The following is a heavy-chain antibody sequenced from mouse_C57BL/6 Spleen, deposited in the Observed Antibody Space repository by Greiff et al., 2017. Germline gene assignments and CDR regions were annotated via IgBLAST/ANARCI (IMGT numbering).Heavy chain of an antibody. CDR1: GYTFTSYW. Sequence: QVQLQQPGAELVRPGSSVKLSCKASGYTFTSYWMHWVKQRPIQGLEWIGNIDPSDSDTHYNQKFKDKATLTVDKSSSTAYMQLSSLTSEDSAVYYCARDYYDDDGDFDGWGTGTTVTVSS. V-gene: IGHV1-52*01. CDR2: IDPSDSDT. J-gene: IGHJ1*03. D-gene: IGHD2-4*01. CDR3: ARDYYDDDGDFDG.